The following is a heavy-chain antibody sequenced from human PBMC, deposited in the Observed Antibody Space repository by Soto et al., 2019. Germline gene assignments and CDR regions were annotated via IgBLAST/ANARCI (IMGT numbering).Heavy chain of an antibody. D-gene: IGHD6-19*01. V-gene: IGHV1-2*04. Sequence: GVPVKGSWKGFGYAITGDSICWGRQNPGQGLEWMGWINPNSGGTNYAQKFQGWVTMTRDTSISTAYMELSRLRSDDTAVYYCARGSGWTHYYYGMDVWGQGTTVTVSS. J-gene: IGHJ6*02. CDR1: GYAITGDS. CDR2: INPNSGGT. CDR3: ARGSGWTHYYYGMDV.